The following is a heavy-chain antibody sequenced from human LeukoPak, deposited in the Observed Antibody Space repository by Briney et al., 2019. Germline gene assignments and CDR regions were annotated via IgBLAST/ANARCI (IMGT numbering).Heavy chain of an antibody. D-gene: IGHD3-10*01. CDR2: IYYSGST. Sequence: SETLSLTCTVSGDSISSDYWSWIRQPPGKGLEWIGYIYYSGSTNYNPSLKSRVTISVDTSKNQFSLKLSSVTAADTAVYYCATYPGSASAPTFDL. J-gene: IGHJ2*01. V-gene: IGHV4-59*01. CDR1: GDSISSDY. CDR3: ATYPGSASAPTFDL.